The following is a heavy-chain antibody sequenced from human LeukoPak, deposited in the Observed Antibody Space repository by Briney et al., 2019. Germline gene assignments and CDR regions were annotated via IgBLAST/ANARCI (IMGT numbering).Heavy chain of an antibody. V-gene: IGHV3-53*01. CDR3: ARAPGDYDSSGYYYSRYYYYGMDV. D-gene: IGHD3-22*01. CDR1: GFTVSSNY. J-gene: IGHJ6*02. Sequence: GGSLRLSCAASGFTVSSNYMSWVRQAPGKGLEWVSVIYSGGSTYSADSVKGRFTISRDNSKNTLYLQMNSLRAEDTAVYYCARAPGDYDSSGYYYSRYYYYGMDVWGQGTTVTVSS. CDR2: IYSGGST.